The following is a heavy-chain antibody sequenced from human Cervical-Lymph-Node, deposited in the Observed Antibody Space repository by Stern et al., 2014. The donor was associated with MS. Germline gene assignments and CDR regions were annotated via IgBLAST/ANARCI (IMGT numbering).Heavy chain of an antibody. CDR2: IYPSDSHT. Sequence: QLVQSGAEVKKPGESLKISCKGSGYRFTDYWIGWVRQMPGKGLEWMTIIYPSDSHTKYSPSVQGQVTISADRSIDTAYLEWSRLKASDTAIYYCVRRGDRGTYFGYWGQGTLVTVSS. CDR1: GYRFTDYW. CDR3: VRRGDRGTYFGY. J-gene: IGHJ4*02. V-gene: IGHV5-51*01. D-gene: IGHD1-26*01.